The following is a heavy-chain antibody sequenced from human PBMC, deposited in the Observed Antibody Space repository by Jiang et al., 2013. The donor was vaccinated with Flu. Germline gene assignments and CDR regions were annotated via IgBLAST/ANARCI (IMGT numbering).Heavy chain of an antibody. J-gene: IGHJ4*02. V-gene: IGHV1-69*01. CDR2: IIPIFGTA. Sequence: GAEVKKPGSSVKVSCKASGGTFSSYAISWVRQAPGQGLEWMGGIIPIFGTANYAQKFQGRVTITADESTSTAYMELSSLRSEDTAVYYCARETRWYYDSSGYYPYYFDYWGQGTLVTVSS. D-gene: IGHD3-22*01. CDR1: GGTFSSYA. CDR3: ARETRWYYDSSGYYPYYFDY.